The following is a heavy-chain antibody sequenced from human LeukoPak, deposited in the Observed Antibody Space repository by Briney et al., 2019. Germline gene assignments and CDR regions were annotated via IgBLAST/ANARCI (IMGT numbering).Heavy chain of an antibody. Sequence: GGSLRLSCAASGFTYSSYEMNWVRQAPGKGLEWVSYISSSSSTIYYADSVKGRFTISRDNAKNSLYLQMNSLRAEDTAVYYCVPLSIAAGSDWGQGTLVTVSS. CDR1: GFTYSSYE. CDR2: ISSSSSTI. J-gene: IGHJ4*02. D-gene: IGHD6-13*01. CDR3: VPLSIAAGSD. V-gene: IGHV3-48*03.